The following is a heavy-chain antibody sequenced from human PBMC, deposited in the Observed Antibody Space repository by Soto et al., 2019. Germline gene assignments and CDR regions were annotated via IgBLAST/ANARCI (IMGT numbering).Heavy chain of an antibody. V-gene: IGHV3-23*01. D-gene: IGHD6-13*01. J-gene: IGHJ4*02. CDR1: GFTFSSYA. Sequence: GGSLRLSCAASGFTFSSYAMSWVRQAHGKGLEWVSAISGSGGSTYYADSVKGRFTISRDNSQNTLYLQMNSLRAEDTAVSHCAKVTGGRQQPSSFDCCGQGTLVTVSS. CDR3: AKVTGGRQQPSSFDC. CDR2: ISGSGGST.